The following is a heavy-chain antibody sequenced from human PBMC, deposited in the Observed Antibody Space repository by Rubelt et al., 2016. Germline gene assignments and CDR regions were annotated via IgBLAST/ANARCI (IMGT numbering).Heavy chain of an antibody. CDR1: GYTFTGYY. D-gene: IGHD6-13*01. CDR3: AREQQLVGGWFDP. V-gene: IGHV1-69*09. Sequence: QVQLVQSGAEVKKPGASVKVSCKASGYTFTGYYMHWVRQAPGQGLEWMGRIIPILGLANYAQKFQCRVTITADKSTSTAYMELSSLRSEDTAVYYCAREQQLVGGWFDPWGQGTLVTVSS. CDR2: IIPILGLA. J-gene: IGHJ5*02.